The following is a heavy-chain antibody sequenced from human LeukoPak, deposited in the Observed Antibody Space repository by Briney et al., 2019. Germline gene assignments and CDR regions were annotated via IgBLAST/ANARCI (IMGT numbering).Heavy chain of an antibody. CDR1: GGSISYYY. J-gene: IGHJ6*02. Sequence: SETLSLTCTVSGGSISYYYWSWIRQSPGKGLEWIGYIYYSGTTNYNPSLKSRVAISVDTSKNQFSLQLRSVTAADTAVYYCAREDPQTTVPEGMDVWGQGTTVTVSS. CDR2: IYYSGTT. D-gene: IGHD4-17*01. CDR3: AREDPQTTVPEGMDV. V-gene: IGHV4-59*01.